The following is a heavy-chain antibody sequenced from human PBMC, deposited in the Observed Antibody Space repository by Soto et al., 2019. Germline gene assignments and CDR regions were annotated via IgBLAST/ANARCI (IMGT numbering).Heavy chain of an antibody. D-gene: IGHD3-10*01. CDR2: VYSGGDT. J-gene: IGHJ6*04. Sequence: EVQLVESGGGLVQPGGSLRLSCTASGFAVRNTYMTWVRQAPGKGLEWVSLVYSGGDTAYADSVKGRFTISRHTSQNTLYLQMNSLRAEDTAVYYCARKTDSIPSGGDVWGKGTAVTVSS. V-gene: IGHV3-53*04. CDR1: GFAVRNTY. CDR3: ARKTDSIPSGGDV.